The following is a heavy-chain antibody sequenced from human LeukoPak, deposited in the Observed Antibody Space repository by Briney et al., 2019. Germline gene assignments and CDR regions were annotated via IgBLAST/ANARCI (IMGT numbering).Heavy chain of an antibody. J-gene: IGHJ4*02. Sequence: GGSLRLSCAASGFTFSSYSMNWVRQAPGKGLEWVSSISSSSSYIYYADSVKGRFTISRDNPKNSLYLQMNSLRAEDTAVYYCARDGGVGYSYGFDYWGQGTLVTVSS. CDR2: ISSSSSYI. CDR3: ARDGGVGYSYGFDY. V-gene: IGHV3-21*01. CDR1: GFTFSSYS. D-gene: IGHD5-18*01.